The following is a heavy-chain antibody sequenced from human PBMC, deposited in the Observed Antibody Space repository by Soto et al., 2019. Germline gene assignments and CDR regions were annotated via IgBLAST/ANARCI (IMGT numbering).Heavy chain of an antibody. V-gene: IGHV5-10-1*01. Sequence: GESLKISCKGSGYSFTSYWISWVRQMPGKGLEWMGRIDPSDSYTNYSPSFQGHVTISADKSISTAYLQWSSLKASDTAMYYCARQVAAAGGDYYGMDGWGQGTTVTVSS. D-gene: IGHD6-13*01. J-gene: IGHJ6*02. CDR2: IDPSDSYT. CDR1: GYSFTSYW. CDR3: ARQVAAAGGDYYGMDG.